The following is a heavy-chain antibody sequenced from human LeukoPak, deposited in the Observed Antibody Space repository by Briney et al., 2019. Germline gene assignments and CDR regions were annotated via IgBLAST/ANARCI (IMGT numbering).Heavy chain of an antibody. Sequence: PGGSLRLSCAASGFTFSSYSMNWVRQAPGKGLEWVSAISGSGGSTYYADSVKGRFTISRDNSKSTLYLQMNNLRAEDTALYYCAKERGHSKPFDYWGQGTLVTVSS. D-gene: IGHD4-23*01. CDR1: GFTFSSYS. CDR2: ISGSGGST. J-gene: IGHJ4*02. V-gene: IGHV3-23*01. CDR3: AKERGHSKPFDY.